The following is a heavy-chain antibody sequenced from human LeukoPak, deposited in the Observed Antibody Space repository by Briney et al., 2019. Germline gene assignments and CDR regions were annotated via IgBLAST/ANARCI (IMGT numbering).Heavy chain of an antibody. J-gene: IGHJ4*02. D-gene: IGHD1-26*01. CDR1: GGTFSSYA. CDR2: IIPIFGTA. V-gene: IGHV1-69*13. CDR3: ARGWEAEWGQLPN. Sequence: ASVKVSCKASGGTFSSYAISWVRQAPGQGLEWMGGIIPIFGTANYAQKFQGRVTITADESTSTAYMELSSLRSEDTAVYYCARGWEAEWGQLPNWGQGTLVTVSS.